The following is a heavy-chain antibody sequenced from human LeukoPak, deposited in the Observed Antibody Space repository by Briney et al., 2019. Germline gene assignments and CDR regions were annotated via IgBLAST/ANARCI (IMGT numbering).Heavy chain of an antibody. J-gene: IGHJ3*02. D-gene: IGHD2-2*01. CDR2: IYHSGST. CDR1: GYSISSGYY. CDR3: ARPDVYCSSTSCLDAFDI. Sequence: SETLSLXCAVSGYSISSGYYWGWIRQPPGKGLEWIGSIYHSGSTYYNPSLKSRVTISVDTSKNQFSLKLSSVTAADTAVYYCARPDVYCSSTSCLDAFDIWGQGTMVTVSS. V-gene: IGHV4-38-2*01.